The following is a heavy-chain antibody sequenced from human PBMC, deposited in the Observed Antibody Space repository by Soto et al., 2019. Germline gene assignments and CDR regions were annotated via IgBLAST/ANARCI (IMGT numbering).Heavy chain of an antibody. CDR3: AASRDYYDSSGSFWFDP. CDR1: GFTFTSSA. CDR2: IVVGSGNT. D-gene: IGHD3-22*01. V-gene: IGHV1-58*01. J-gene: IGHJ5*02. Sequence: RASVKVSCKASGFTFTSSAVQWVRQARGQRLEWIGWIVVGSGNTNYAQKFQERVTITRDMSTSTAYMELSSLRSEDTAVYYCAASRDYYDSSGSFWFDPWGQGALVTVSS.